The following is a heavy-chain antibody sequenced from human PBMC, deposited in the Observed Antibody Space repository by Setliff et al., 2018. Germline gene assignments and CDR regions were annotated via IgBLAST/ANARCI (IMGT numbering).Heavy chain of an antibody. CDR2: TIPLFGTT. V-gene: IGHV1-69*05. Sequence: SVKVSCKASGGTFTNYGVCWVRQAPGQGLEWMGGTIPLFGTTDYAQKFHGRLTIITDESTSTASMELTSLTSDDTAIYYCAREGVDTRSSTDYRYYMDVWGKGTTVTVSS. CDR3: AREGVDTRSSTDYRYYMDV. J-gene: IGHJ6*03. D-gene: IGHD5-18*01. CDR1: GGTFTNYG.